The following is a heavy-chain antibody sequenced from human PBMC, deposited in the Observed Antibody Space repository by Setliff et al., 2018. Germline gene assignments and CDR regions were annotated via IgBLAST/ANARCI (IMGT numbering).Heavy chain of an antibody. J-gene: IGHJ6*03. V-gene: IGHV4-61*09. CDR1: GGSISSGSYY. CDR2: IYSSGST. D-gene: IGHD6-6*01. CDR3: ARDLYSSSSGGFYYYYYMDV. Sequence: PSETLSLTCTVSGGSISSGSYYWSWIRQPAGKGLEWIGHIYSSGSTNDNPSLKSRVTISVDRSKNQFSLKLSSVIAADTAVYYCARDLYSSSSGGFYYYYYMDVWGKGTTVTVSS.